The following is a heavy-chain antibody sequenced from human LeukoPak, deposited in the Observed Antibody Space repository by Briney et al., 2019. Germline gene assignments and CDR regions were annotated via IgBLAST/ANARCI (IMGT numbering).Heavy chain of an antibody. CDR2: ISGSGGST. Sequence: GGSLRLSCAASGFTFSSYAMSWVRQAPGKGLEWVSAISGSGGSTYYADSVKGRFTISRDNSKNTLYLQMNSLRAEDTAVYYCAKDGYYYDSSGYLANFDYWGQRTLVTVSS. D-gene: IGHD3-22*01. J-gene: IGHJ4*02. CDR1: GFTFSSYA. V-gene: IGHV3-23*01. CDR3: AKDGYYYDSSGYLANFDY.